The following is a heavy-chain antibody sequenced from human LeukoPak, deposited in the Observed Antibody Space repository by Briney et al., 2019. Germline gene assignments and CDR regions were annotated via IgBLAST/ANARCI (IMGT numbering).Heavy chain of an antibody. V-gene: IGHV1-69*05. D-gene: IGHD6-19*01. CDR1: GGTFSSYA. J-gene: IGHJ5*02. CDR3: ARDGAETGVAGTNWFDP. Sequence: ASVKVSCKASGGTFSSYAISWVRQAPGQGLEWMGGIIPIFGTANYAQKFQGRVTITTDESTSTAYMELSSLRSEDTAVYYCARDGAETGVAGTNWFDPWGRGTLVTVSS. CDR2: IIPIFGTA.